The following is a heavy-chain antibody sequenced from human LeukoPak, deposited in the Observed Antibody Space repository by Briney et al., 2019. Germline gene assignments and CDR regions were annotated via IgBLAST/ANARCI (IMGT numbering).Heavy chain of an antibody. J-gene: IGHJ6*02. V-gene: IGHV3-53*01. CDR2: IYSGGST. D-gene: IGHD2-2*02. CDR3: ARAEGYCSSTSCYTDYYYYGMDV. Sequence: GGSLRLSCAASGFTVSSNYMSWVRQAPGKGLEWVSVIYSGGSTYYADSVKGRFTISRDNSKNTLYLQMNSLRAEDTAVYYCARAEGYCSSTSCYTDYYYYGMDVWGQGTTVTVSS. CDR1: GFTVSSNY.